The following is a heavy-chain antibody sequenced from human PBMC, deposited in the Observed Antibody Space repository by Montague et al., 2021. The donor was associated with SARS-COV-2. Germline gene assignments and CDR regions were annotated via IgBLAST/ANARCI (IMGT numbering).Heavy chain of an antibody. V-gene: IGHV4-61*08. CDR2: VYYSGRS. CDR3: VRAVRRDPDTPHLYYYKGMDL. D-gene: IGHD2-15*01. J-gene: IGHJ6*02. Sequence: LVKPTQTLTLTCTFSGFSLSTSGVCVSWIRQPPGKGLEWIGYVYYSGRSSYNSSLKSRVTISVDTSKNQVSLNLRSVTAADTAVYFCVRAVRRDPDTPHLYYYKGMDLWGQGTTVTVSS. CDR1: GFSLSTSGVC.